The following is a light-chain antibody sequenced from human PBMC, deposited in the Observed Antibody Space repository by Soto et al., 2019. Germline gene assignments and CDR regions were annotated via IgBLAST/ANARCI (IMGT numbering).Light chain of an antibody. CDR2: GAS. CDR1: QSVSTRY. CDR3: HQFGSSPPAFT. J-gene: IGKJ2*01. V-gene: IGKV3-20*01. Sequence: ESMLTQSPGTLSLSPGERATLSCRASQSVSTRYLAWYQQKPGQAPRLLIYGASIRATGIPDRFSGSGSGTEFTLTISRLEPEDFAVSYCHQFGSSPPAFTFGQGTKLEI.